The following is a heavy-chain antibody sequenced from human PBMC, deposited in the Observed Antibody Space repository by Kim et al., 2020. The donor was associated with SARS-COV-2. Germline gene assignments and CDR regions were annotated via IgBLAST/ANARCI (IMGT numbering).Heavy chain of an antibody. CDR2: INTNTGNP. CDR1: GYTFTSYA. V-gene: IGHV7-4-1*02. CDR3: ARTPSSSSWYEYHFGY. Sequence: ASVKVSCKASGYTFTSYAMNWVRQAPGQGLEWMGWINTNTGNPTYAQGFTGRFVFSLDTSVSTAYLQISSLKAEDTAVYYCARTPSSSSWYEYHFGYWGQGTLVTVSS. J-gene: IGHJ4*02. D-gene: IGHD6-13*01.